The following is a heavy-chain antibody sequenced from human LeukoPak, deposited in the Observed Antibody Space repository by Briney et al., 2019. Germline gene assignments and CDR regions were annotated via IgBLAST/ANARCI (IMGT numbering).Heavy chain of an antibody. CDR3: TRHVVGATFDP. J-gene: IGHJ5*02. D-gene: IGHD1-26*01. CDR1: GFTLSGSA. CDR2: IRSKANSYAT. Sequence: GGSLRLSCAASGFTLSGSAMHWVRQASGKGMEWVGRIRSKANSYATAYAASVKGRFTISRDDSKNTAYLQMNSLKTEDTAVYYCTRHVVGATFDPWGQGTLVTVSS. V-gene: IGHV3-73*01.